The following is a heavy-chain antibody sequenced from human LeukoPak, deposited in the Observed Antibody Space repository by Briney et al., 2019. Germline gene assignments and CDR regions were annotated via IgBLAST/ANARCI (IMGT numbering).Heavy chain of an antibody. CDR3: AKDSDWAFDY. Sequence: GGSLRLSCAATGITFSSYSMNWVRQAPGKGLEWVSAISGSGGSTYYADSVKGRFTISRDNSKNTLYLQMNSLRAEDTAVYYCAKDSDWAFDYWGQGTLVTVSS. V-gene: IGHV3-23*01. CDR1: GITFSSYS. D-gene: IGHD3/OR15-3a*01. CDR2: ISGSGGST. J-gene: IGHJ4*02.